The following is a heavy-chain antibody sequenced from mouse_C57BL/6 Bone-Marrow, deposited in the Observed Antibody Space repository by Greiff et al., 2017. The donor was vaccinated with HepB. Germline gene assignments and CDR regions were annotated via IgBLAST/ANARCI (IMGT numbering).Heavy chain of an antibody. D-gene: IGHD2-2*01. Sequence: QVQLQQPGAELVKPGASVKVSCKASGYTFPSYWMHWVKQRPGQGLEWIGRIHPSDSDTNYNPKFKGKAQLTVDKSSSTAYKQLSSLTSEDSAVYSCAIVSIYYGYDGAGWGQGTLVTVSA. CDR1: GYTFPSYW. CDR2: IHPSDSDT. J-gene: IGHJ3*01. CDR3: AIVSIYYGYDGAG. V-gene: IGHV1-74*01.